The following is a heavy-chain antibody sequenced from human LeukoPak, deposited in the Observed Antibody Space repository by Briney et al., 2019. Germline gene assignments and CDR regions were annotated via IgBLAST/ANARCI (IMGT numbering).Heavy chain of an antibody. D-gene: IGHD2-15*01. CDR1: GFTFSSYA. J-gene: IGHJ6*03. V-gene: IGHV3-23*01. CDR3: AKRCSGGSCYRYYYYYMDV. CDR2: ISGSGGST. Sequence: GGSLRLSCAASGFTFSSYAMSWVRQAPGKGLGWVSAISGSGGSTYYADSVKGRFTISRDNSKNTLYLQMNSLRAEDTAVYYCAKRCSGGSCYRYYYYYMDVWGKGTTVTVSS.